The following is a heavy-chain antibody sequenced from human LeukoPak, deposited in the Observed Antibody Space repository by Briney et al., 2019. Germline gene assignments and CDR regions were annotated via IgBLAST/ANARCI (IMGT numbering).Heavy chain of an antibody. CDR2: IYYSGST. CDR1: GGSISSYY. D-gene: IGHD1-1*01. Sequence: SETLSLTCTVSGGSISSYYWSWIRQPPGKGLEWIGYIYYSGSTNYNPSLKSRVTISVDTSKNHFSLKLSSVTAADTAVYYCARWSNWVFDYWGQGTLVTVSS. J-gene: IGHJ4*02. V-gene: IGHV4-59*01. CDR3: ARWSNWVFDY.